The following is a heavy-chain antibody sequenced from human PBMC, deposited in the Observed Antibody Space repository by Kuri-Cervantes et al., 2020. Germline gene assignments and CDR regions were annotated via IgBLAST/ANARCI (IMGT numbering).Heavy chain of an antibody. J-gene: IGHJ4*02. D-gene: IGHD2-2*01. Sequence: LSLTCAASGFTVSSNYMSWVRQAPGKGLEWVAVISYDGSNKYYADSVKGRFTISRDNSKNTLYLQMNSLRAEDTAVYYCARGLGYCSSTSCHVFDYWGQGTLVTVSS. V-gene: IGHV3-30-3*01. CDR1: GFTVSSNY. CDR3: ARGLGYCSSTSCHVFDY. CDR2: ISYDGSNK.